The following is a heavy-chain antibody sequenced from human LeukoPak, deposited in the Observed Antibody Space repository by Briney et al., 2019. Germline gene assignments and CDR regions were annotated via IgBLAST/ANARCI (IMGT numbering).Heavy chain of an antibody. CDR1: GGSFSGYY. V-gene: IGHV4-34*01. CDR2: INHSGST. CDR3: ARWYCSRGTCYYLDY. Sequence: ETLSLTCAVYGGSFSGYYWSWIRQPPGKGLEWIGEINHSGSTTYNPSLKSRVTISVDTSRNQFSLKLNSVTAADTAVYFCARWYCSRGTCYYLDYWGQGTLVTVSS. D-gene: IGHD2-2*01. J-gene: IGHJ4*02.